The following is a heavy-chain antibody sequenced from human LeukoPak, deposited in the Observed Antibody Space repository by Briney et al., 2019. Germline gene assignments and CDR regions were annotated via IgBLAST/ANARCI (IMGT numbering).Heavy chain of an antibody. CDR2: ISYDGSNK. V-gene: IGHV3-30-3*01. CDR1: GFTFSSYA. D-gene: IGHD2-15*01. Sequence: PGGSLRLSCAASGFTFSSYAMHWVRQAPGKGLEWVAVISYDGSNKYYADSVRGRFTISRDNSKNTLYLQMNSLRAEDTAVYYCARDGAVVGRGYAFDIWGQGTMVTVSS. CDR3: ARDGAVVGRGYAFDI. J-gene: IGHJ3*02.